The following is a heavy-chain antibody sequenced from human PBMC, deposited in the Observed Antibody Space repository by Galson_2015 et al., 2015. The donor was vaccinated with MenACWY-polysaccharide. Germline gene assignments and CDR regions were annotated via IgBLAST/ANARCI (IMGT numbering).Heavy chain of an antibody. V-gene: IGHV3-49*04. CDR1: GFTFGNYA. Sequence: SLRLSCAASGFTFGNYAMSWVRQAPGKGLEWVGFIRSKAYGGTTEYAASVKGRFTISRDDSKSIAYLQMNSLKTEDTAVYYCTRVPIQLWLPAFDYWGQGTLVTVSS. J-gene: IGHJ4*02. CDR2: IRSKAYGGTT. D-gene: IGHD5-18*01. CDR3: TRVPIQLWLPAFDY.